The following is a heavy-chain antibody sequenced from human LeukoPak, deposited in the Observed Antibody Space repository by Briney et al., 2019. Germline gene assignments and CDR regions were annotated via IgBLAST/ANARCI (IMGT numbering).Heavy chain of an antibody. CDR1: GFTFSNAW. CDR3: AKDRSIGTYYTFDS. J-gene: IGHJ4*02. V-gene: IGHV3-23*01. Sequence: GGSLRLSCAASGFTFSNAWMSWVRQAPGKGLEWVSTVSGSGAIAYYTDSDKGRFTISRDNSKNTLYLQMSSLTAKDTAVYYCAKDRSIGTYYTFDSWGQGTLVTVSS. CDR2: VSGSGAIA. D-gene: IGHD1-26*01.